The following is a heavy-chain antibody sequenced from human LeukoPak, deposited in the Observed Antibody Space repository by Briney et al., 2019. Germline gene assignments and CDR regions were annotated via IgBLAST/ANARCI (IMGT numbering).Heavy chain of an antibody. CDR3: ARGEWDLLFDY. J-gene: IGHJ4*02. CDR1: GGSISGYY. CDR2: IFYSGST. V-gene: IGHV4-59*01. D-gene: IGHD1-26*01. Sequence: PSGTLSLTCTVSGGSISGYYWSWIRQPPGKGLEWIGYIFYSGSTNYNPSPKSRVTISVDTSKNQFSLKLSSVTAADTAVYYCARGEWDLLFDYWGQGTLVTVSS.